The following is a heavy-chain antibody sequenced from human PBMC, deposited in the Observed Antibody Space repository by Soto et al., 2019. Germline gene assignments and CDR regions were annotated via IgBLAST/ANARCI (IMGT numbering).Heavy chain of an antibody. CDR2: IYGGGST. CDR3: ARGSSGYGYDAFEI. J-gene: IGHJ3*02. Sequence: GGSLRLSCAASGFTVSSNYMSWVRQAPGKGLEWVSLIYGGGSTYYADSVKGRFTISRHNSKNTLHLQMNSLTTEDTAVFYCARGSSGYGYDAFEIWGQGTMVTVSS. D-gene: IGHD5-12*01. V-gene: IGHV3-53*04. CDR1: GFTVSSNY.